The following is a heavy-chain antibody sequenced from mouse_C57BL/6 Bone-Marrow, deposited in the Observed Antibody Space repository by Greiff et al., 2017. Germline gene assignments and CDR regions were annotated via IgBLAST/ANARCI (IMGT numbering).Heavy chain of an antibody. CDR2: IHPNSGST. D-gene: IGHD2-2*01. J-gene: IGHJ2*01. CDR1: GYTFTSYW. CDR3: AREGYTLFDY. Sequence: VKLQESGAELVKPGASVKLSCKASGYTFTSYWMHWVKQRPGQGLEWIGMIHPNSGSTNYNEKFKSKATLTVDKSSSTAYMQLSSLTSEDSAVYYCAREGYTLFDYWGQGTTLTVSS. V-gene: IGHV1-64*01.